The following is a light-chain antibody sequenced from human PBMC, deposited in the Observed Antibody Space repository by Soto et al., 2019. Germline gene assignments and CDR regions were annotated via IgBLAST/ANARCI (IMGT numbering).Light chain of an antibody. J-gene: IGKJ1*01. CDR1: QSVSSNY. Sequence: EIVLTQSPGTLALSPWERATLSCSASQSVSSNYLASYQHKPGQAPRLLIYGAANRATGIPDRFSGSGSGTDFTLTISRLEPEDFAVYYCQQYGSSPQTFGQGTKVDIK. CDR3: QQYGSSPQT. V-gene: IGKV3-20*01. CDR2: GAA.